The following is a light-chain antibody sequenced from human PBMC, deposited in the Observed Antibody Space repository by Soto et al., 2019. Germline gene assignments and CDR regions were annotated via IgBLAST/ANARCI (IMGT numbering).Light chain of an antibody. Sequence: DIQMTQAPSSLSASVGDRVTITCRASQSISSYLNLYQQKPGKAPKLLIYAASSLQSGVPSRFSGSGSGADFTLTISSLQPEDFATYYCQQSYSTLWTFGHGTKVDIK. J-gene: IGKJ1*01. CDR3: QQSYSTLWT. CDR1: QSISSY. V-gene: IGKV1-39*01. CDR2: AAS.